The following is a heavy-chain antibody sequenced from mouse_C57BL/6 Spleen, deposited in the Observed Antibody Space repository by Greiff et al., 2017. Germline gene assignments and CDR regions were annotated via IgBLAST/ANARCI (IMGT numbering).Heavy chain of an antibody. CDR3: ARQLRDAMDY. J-gene: IGHJ4*01. V-gene: IGHV1-82*01. CDR2: IYPGDGDT. CDR1: GYAFSSYW. Sequence: QVQLQQSGPELVKPGASVKISCKASGYAFSSYWMNWVKQRPGKGLEWIGRIYPGDGDTNYNGKFKGKATLTADKSSSKAYMQLRSLTSADSAVYFCARQLRDAMDYWGQGTSVTVSS. D-gene: IGHD1-1*01.